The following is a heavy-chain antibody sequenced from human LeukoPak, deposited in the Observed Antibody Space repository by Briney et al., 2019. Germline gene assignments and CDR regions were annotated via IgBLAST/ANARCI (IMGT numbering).Heavy chain of an antibody. CDR3: ARGVREIFGVVIYNWFDP. CDR2: INAGNGNT. J-gene: IGHJ5*02. V-gene: IGHV1-3*03. CDR1: GYTFTSYG. D-gene: IGHD3-3*01. Sequence: ASVTVSCKASGYTFTSYGISWVRQAPGQRLEWMGWINAGNGNTKYSQEFQGRVTITRDTSASTAYMELSSLRSEDMAVYYCARGVREIFGVVIYNWFDPWGQGTLVTVSS.